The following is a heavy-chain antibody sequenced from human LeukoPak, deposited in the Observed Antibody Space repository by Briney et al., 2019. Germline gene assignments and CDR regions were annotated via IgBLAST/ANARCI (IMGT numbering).Heavy chain of an antibody. J-gene: IGHJ4*02. CDR3: ARTSLTKRLFDF. CDR2: ISGSGGST. Sequence: GGSLGLSCAASGFIFSGYAMSWVRQAPGKGLEWVSTISGSGGSTYYADSVKGRLTISRDNSKNTLYLQMSSLRAEDTAVYYCARTSLTKRLFDFWGQGTLVTVSS. CDR1: GFIFSGYA. V-gene: IGHV3-23*01. D-gene: IGHD1-1*01.